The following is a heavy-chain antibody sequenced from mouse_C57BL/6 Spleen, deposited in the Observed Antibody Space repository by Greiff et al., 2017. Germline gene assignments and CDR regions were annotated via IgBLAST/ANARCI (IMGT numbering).Heavy chain of an antibody. CDR3: ARSFDGPWVAY. J-gene: IGHJ3*01. CDR1: GYAFSRSW. D-gene: IGHD1-2*01. V-gene: IGHV1-82*01. CDR2: IYPGDGDI. Sequence: VKLQQSGPELVKPGASVKISCKASGYAFSRSWMNWVKQRPGKGLEWMGRIYPGDGDINYNGKFKGKATLTAAKSSSTAYMQRSSLTSEDAAVYFGARSFDGPWVAYWGQGTLVTVSA.